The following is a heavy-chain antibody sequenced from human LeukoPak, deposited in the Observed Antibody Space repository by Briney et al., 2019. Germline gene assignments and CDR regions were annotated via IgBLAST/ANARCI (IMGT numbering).Heavy chain of an antibody. CDR1: GYTFTSYA. CDR2: INTNTGNP. CDR3: ARGGRSVAGSQDWFDP. D-gene: IGHD6-19*01. V-gene: IGHV7-4-1*02. J-gene: IGHJ5*02. Sequence: GASVKVSCKASGYTFTSYAMNWVRQAPGQGLEWMGWINTNTGNPTYAQGFTGRFVFSLDTSVSTAYLQISSLKAEDTAVYYCARGGRSVAGSQDWFDPWGQGTLVTVSS.